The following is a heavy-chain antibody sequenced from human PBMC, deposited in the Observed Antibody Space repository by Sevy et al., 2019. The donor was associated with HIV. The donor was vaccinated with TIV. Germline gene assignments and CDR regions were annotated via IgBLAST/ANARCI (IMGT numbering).Heavy chain of an antibody. CDR1: GFTFSSYS. D-gene: IGHD3-3*01. CDR3: VGHTIVGVVNRDLDY. Sequence: GGSLRLSCAASGFTFSSYSMNWVRQAPGKGLEWVSSISSSSSYIYYADSVKGRFTISRDNAKNSLYMQMNSLRAEDTAVYYCVGHTIVGVVNRDLDYWGQGTLVTVSS. J-gene: IGHJ4*02. CDR2: ISSSSSYI. V-gene: IGHV3-21*01.